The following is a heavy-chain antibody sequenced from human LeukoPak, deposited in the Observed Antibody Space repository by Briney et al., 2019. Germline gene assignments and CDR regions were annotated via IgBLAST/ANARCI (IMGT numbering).Heavy chain of an antibody. Sequence: PSETLSLTCAVYGGSFSGYYWSWIRQPPGKGLEWIGEINHSGSTNYNPSLKSRVTISVDTSKNQFSLKLSSVTAADTAVYYCARVHPGITIFGVADYYYYGMDVWGQGTTVTVSS. CDR3: ARVHPGITIFGVADYYYYGMDV. J-gene: IGHJ6*02. D-gene: IGHD3-3*01. V-gene: IGHV4-34*01. CDR2: INHSGST. CDR1: GGSFSGYY.